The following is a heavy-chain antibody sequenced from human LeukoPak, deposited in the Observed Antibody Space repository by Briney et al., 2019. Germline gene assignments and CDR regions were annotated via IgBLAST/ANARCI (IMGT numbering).Heavy chain of an antibody. V-gene: IGHV1-46*01. CDR3: ARDLEGIAAEDGGFDP. Sequence: ASVKVSCTASGYTFTSYYMHWVRQAPGQGLEWMGIINPSGGSTSYAQKFQGRVTMTRDTSTSTVYMELSSLRSEDTAVYYCARDLEGIAAEDGGFDPWGQGTLVTVSS. J-gene: IGHJ5*02. CDR2: INPSGGST. D-gene: IGHD6-13*01. CDR1: GYTFTSYY.